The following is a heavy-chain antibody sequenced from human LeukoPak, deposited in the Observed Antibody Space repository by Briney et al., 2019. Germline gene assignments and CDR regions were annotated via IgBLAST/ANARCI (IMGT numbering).Heavy chain of an antibody. CDR1: GGTFSSYA. J-gene: IGHJ5*02. CDR2: IIPIFGTA. V-gene: IGHV1-69*05. Sequence: ASVKVSCKASGGTFSSYAISWVRQAPGQGLEWMGGIIPIFGTANYAQKLQGRVTMTTDTSTSTAYMELRSLRSDDTAVYYCARADYQTMEWLTPWGQGTLVTVSS. CDR3: ARADYQTMEWLTP. D-gene: IGHD3-3*01.